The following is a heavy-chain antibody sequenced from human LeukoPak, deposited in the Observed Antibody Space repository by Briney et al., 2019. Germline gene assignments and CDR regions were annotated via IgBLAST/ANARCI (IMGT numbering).Heavy chain of an antibody. CDR2: FDPEDGET. CDR3: ARRGDSSGYYYL. Sequence: ASVKVSCKVSGYTLTELSMHWVRQAPGEGLEWMGGFDPEDGETIYAQKFQGRVTMTEDTSTDTAYMELSSLRSEDTAVYYCARRGDSSGYYYLWGQGTLVTVSS. CDR1: GYTLTELS. J-gene: IGHJ4*02. V-gene: IGHV1-24*01. D-gene: IGHD3-22*01.